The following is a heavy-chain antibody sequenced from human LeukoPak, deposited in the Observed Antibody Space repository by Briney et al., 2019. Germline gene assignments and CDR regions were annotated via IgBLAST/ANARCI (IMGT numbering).Heavy chain of an antibody. CDR2: IYSGGST. CDR1: GFTFSSYG. D-gene: IGHD5-24*01. CDR3: AREMATDWFDP. Sequence: GGSLRLSCAASGFTFSSYGMNWVRQAPGKGLEWVSVIYSGGSTYYADSVKGRFTISRDNSKNTLYLQMNSLRAEDTAVYYCAREMATDWFDPWGQGTLVTVSS. J-gene: IGHJ5*02. V-gene: IGHV3-66*01.